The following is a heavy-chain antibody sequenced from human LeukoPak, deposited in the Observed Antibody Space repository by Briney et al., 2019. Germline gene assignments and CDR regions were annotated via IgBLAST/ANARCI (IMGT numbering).Heavy chain of an antibody. J-gene: IGHJ6*02. CDR2: ISSSSSYI. CDR3: ARSLYGDRLYYYYYGMDV. CDR1: GFTFSSYS. Sequence: GGSLRLSCAASGFTFSSYSMNWVRQAPGKGLEWVSSISSSSSYIYYADSVKGRFTISRDNAKNSLYLQMNSLRAKDTAVYYCARSLYGDRLYYYYYGMDVWGQGTTVTVSS. V-gene: IGHV3-21*01. D-gene: IGHD4-17*01.